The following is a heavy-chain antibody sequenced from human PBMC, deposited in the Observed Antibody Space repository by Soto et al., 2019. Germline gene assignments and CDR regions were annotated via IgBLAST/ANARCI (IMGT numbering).Heavy chain of an antibody. V-gene: IGHV5-10-1*01. CDR1: GYSFTSYW. CDR3: GSPGVITWGEFTVPNCSAP. J-gene: IGHJ5*02. D-gene: IGHD3-22*01. CDR2: IDPNDSYT. Sequence: GESLKISCEGSGYSFTSYWISWVRQVPGKGLEWMGRIDPNDSYTNYSAAFQGHVTFSADKSISTAFLQWSSLKASDTAMYFWGSPGVITWGEFTVPNCSAPGGREPPAPVSS.